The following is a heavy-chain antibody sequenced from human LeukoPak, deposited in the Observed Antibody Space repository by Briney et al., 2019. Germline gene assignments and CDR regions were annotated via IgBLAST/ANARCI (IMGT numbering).Heavy chain of an antibody. D-gene: IGHD2-2*01. V-gene: IGHV1-8*01. Sequence: RASVKVSCKASGYTFTSYDISRVRQATGQGLEWMGWMNPNSGNTGYAQKFQGRVTMTRNTSISTAYMELSSLRSEDTAVYYCARGRRGVVVPGPWGQGTLVTVSS. CDR1: GYTFTSYD. J-gene: IGHJ5*02. CDR2: MNPNSGNT. CDR3: ARGRRGVVVPGP.